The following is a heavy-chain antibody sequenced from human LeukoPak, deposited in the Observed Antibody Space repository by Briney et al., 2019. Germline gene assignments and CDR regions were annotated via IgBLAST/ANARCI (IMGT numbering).Heavy chain of an antibody. CDR3: TRGMSAGAGPDY. CDR2: ISGSGGST. Sequence: PGGSLRLSCAASGFTFSSYAMSWVRQAPGKGLEWVSAISGSGGSTYYADSVKGRFTISRDNAKNSLHLQMSSLRVEDTAVYYCTRGMSAGAGPDYWGQGTLVTVSS. D-gene: IGHD6-13*01. CDR1: GFTFSSYA. J-gene: IGHJ4*02. V-gene: IGHV3-23*01.